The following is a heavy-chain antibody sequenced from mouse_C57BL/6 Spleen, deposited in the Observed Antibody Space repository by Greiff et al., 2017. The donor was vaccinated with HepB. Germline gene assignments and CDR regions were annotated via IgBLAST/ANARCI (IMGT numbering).Heavy chain of an antibody. D-gene: IGHD3-1*01. J-gene: IGHJ4*01. CDR2: ISSGGDYI. Sequence: DVMLVESGEGLVKPGGSLKLSCAASGFTFSSYAMSWVRQTPEKRLEWVAYISSGGDYIYYADTVKGRFTISRDSARNTLYLQMSSLKSEDTAMDYCSRECECDQLHAIDYWGQGTSVTVSS. CDR3: SRECECDQLHAIDY. CDR1: GFTFSSYA. V-gene: IGHV5-9-1*02.